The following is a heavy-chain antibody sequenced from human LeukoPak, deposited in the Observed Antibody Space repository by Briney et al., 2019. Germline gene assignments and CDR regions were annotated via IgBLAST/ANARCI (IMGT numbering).Heavy chain of an antibody. CDR2: IYSDGTT. D-gene: IGHD1-26*01. Sequence: PGGSLRLSCAASGFIVSSHYMSWVRQAPGKGLEWVSIIYSDGTTYYADSVKGRFTISRDTSKNTLYLQMNSLRAEDTAVYYCATSGTYPYWYFDLWGRGTLVTVSS. CDR3: ATSGTYPYWYFDL. J-gene: IGHJ2*01. CDR1: GFIVSSHY. V-gene: IGHV3-53*01.